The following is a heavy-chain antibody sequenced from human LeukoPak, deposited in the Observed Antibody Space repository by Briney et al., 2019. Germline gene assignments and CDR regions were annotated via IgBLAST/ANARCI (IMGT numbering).Heavy chain of an antibody. J-gene: IGHJ6*02. D-gene: IGHD2-2*01. V-gene: IGHV3-23*01. Sequence: PGGSLRLSCAASGFTFNSYALSWVRQAPGKGLEWVSAISGSGTSTYYADSVKGRFTISRDNSKNTLYLQMNSLRAEDTAVYYCAKRPAECSGTSCPLINYYHYGMDVWAKGPRSPSP. CDR1: GFTFNSYA. CDR2: ISGSGTST. CDR3: AKRPAECSGTSCPLINYYHYGMDV.